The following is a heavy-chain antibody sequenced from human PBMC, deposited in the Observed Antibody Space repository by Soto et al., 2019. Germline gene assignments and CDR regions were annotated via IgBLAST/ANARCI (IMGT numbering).Heavy chain of an antibody. J-gene: IGHJ4*01. Sequence: GGSLRLSCAASGFAFYYYYMHWVRQAPGRGLEWVCSISGSGIDIHFTDSVKGRFTISRDNAKTSLYLQMDSLRPEDTAIYYCAREGVTSYVDYYFGLWGHGXLVTVYS. CDR3: AREGVTSYVDYYFGL. CDR1: GFAFYYYY. D-gene: IGHD4-17*01. CDR2: ISGSGIDI. V-gene: IGHV3-21*01.